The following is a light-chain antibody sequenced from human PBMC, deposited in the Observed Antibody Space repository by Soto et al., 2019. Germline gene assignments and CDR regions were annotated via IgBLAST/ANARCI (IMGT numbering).Light chain of an antibody. J-gene: IGKJ4*01. CDR3: QQYGSSPRLT. CDR2: GAS. CDR1: QSVSSSY. Sequence: EIVLTQSPGTLSLSPGERATLSCRASQSVSSSYLAWYQQKPGQAPRLPIYGASSRATGIPDRFSGSGSGTDFTLTISRLEPEDFAVNYCQQYGSSPRLTFGGGTKVEIK. V-gene: IGKV3-20*01.